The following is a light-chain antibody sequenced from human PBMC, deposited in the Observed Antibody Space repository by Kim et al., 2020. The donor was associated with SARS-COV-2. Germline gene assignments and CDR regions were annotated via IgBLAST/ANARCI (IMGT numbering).Light chain of an antibody. CDR2: YDS. Sequence: SYELTQPPAVSEAPGTTARITCGGNTIGSKSVHWYQQKPGQAPVLVIYYDSDRPSGIPERFSGSNYGNTATLTISRLEAGDEDDYYCQVWDGSSDHVVFGGGTKLTVL. V-gene: IGLV3-21*04. CDR3: QVWDGSSDHVV. J-gene: IGLJ3*02. CDR1: TIGSKS.